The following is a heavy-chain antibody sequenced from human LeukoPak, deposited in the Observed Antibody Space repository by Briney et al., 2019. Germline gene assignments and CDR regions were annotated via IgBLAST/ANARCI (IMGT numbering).Heavy chain of an antibody. J-gene: IGHJ2*01. V-gene: IGHV3-30*04. CDR2: ISYDETNK. CDR1: GFTFTNYA. CDR3: AKNNDYGGSYWYFDL. Sequence: GRSLRLSCAASGFTFTNYAMHWVRQAPGKGLEWVAVISYDETNKYYEDSVKGRSTISRDSSKNTLYLQMSSLRDEDTAVYYCAKNNDYGGSYWYFDLWGRGTLVTVSS. D-gene: IGHD4-23*01.